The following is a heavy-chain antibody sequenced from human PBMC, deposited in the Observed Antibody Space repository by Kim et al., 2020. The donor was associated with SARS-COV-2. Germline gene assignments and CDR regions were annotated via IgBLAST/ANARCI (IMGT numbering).Heavy chain of an antibody. CDR2: IKSKTDGGTT. V-gene: IGHV3-15*01. CDR3: TTDKVLGGWFGELLKINWFDP. CDR1: GFTFSNAW. D-gene: IGHD3-10*01. Sequence: GGSLRLSCAASGFTFSNAWMSWVRQAPGKGLEWVGRIKSKTDGGTTDYAAPVKGRFTISRDDSKNTLYLQMNSLKTEDTAVYYCTTDKVLGGWFGELLKINWFDPWGQGTLVTVSS. J-gene: IGHJ5*02.